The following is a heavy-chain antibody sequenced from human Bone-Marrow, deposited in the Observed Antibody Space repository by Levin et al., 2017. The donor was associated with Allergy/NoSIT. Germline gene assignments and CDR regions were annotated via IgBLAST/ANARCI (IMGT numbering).Heavy chain of an antibody. V-gene: IGHV4-59*01. Sequence: KTSETLSLTCTVSGGSISNYFWSWIRQSPGKGLEWIGYVYYSGSTNYNPSLKNRVTISVDTSKNQFFLRLISVTADDTAVYYCAREGGRVGDPPDPWGQGTLVTVSS. J-gene: IGHJ5*02. CDR1: GGSISNYF. CDR2: VYYSGST. CDR3: AREGGRVGDPPDP. D-gene: IGHD3-10*01.